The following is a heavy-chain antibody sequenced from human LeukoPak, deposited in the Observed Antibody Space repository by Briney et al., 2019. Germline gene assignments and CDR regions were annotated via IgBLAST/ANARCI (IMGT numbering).Heavy chain of an antibody. D-gene: IGHD2-15*01. CDR2: IYYSGST. CDR1: GGSISSHY. V-gene: IGHV4-59*08. J-gene: IGHJ5*02. CDR3: ARQLKWDNWFDP. Sequence: PSETLSLTCTVSGGSISSHYWSWIRQPPGKGLEWIGYIYYSGSTNYNPSLKSRVTISVDTSKNQFSLKLSSVTAADTAVYYCARQLKWDNWFDPWGQGTLVTVSS.